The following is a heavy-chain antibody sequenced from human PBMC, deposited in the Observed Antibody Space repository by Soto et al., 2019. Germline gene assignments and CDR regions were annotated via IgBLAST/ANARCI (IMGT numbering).Heavy chain of an antibody. Sequence: PGGSLRLSCAASGFTFRQFVMHWVRQAPGKGLEWVAAVFYDGTNKYSADAVKGRFTISRDNSKNILYLQMNSLRAEDTAVYYCARGFAPRYYFDYWGQGTLVTVSS. V-gene: IGHV3-30-3*01. CDR2: VFYDGTNK. CDR1: GFTFRQFV. J-gene: IGHJ4*02. CDR3: ARGFAPRYYFDY.